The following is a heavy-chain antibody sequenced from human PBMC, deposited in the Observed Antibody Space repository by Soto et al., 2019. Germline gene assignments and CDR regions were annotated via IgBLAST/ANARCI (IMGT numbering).Heavy chain of an antibody. Sequence: QVQLVESGGGVVQPGRSLRLSCAASGFTFSSYGMHWVRQAPGKGLEWVAVISYDGSNKYYADSVKGRFTISRDNSKNTLYLQMNSLRAEDTAVYYCARPFPLAHVLRYFDWLLYPLEAFDIWGQGTMVTVSS. V-gene: IGHV3-30*03. CDR3: ARPFPLAHVLRYFDWLLYPLEAFDI. CDR2: ISYDGSNK. D-gene: IGHD3-9*01. J-gene: IGHJ3*02. CDR1: GFTFSSYG.